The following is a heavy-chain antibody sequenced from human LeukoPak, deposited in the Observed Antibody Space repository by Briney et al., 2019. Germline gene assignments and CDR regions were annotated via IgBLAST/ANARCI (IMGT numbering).Heavy chain of an antibody. CDR3: ARGDYGWGDGSNWFDT. V-gene: IGHV1-8*01. Sequence: ASVKDSSKAPGDTFTSYDINWVREAIGQGLEWMGWMNPNSGKTGYAQKFQGRVTMTRKTSISTAYMELNSLRSEDTVVYYFARGDYGWGDGSNWFDTCGQGTLVTVSS. D-gene: IGHD3-10*01. CDR1: GDTFTSYD. CDR2: MNPNSGKT. J-gene: IGHJ5*02.